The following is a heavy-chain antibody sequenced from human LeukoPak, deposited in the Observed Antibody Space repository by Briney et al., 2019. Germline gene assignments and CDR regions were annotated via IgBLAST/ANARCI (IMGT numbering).Heavy chain of an antibody. CDR3: ARAYQNSGDYGGRFDP. V-gene: IGHV4-4*07. Sequence: SETLSLTCTVSGGSISSYYWSWIRQPAGKGLEWIGRIYTSGSTNYNPSLKSRVTMSVDTSKNQFSLKLSSVTAADTAVYYCARAYQNSGDYGGRFDPWGQGTLVTVSS. D-gene: IGHD4-17*01. CDR2: IYTSGST. J-gene: IGHJ5*02. CDR1: GGSISSYY.